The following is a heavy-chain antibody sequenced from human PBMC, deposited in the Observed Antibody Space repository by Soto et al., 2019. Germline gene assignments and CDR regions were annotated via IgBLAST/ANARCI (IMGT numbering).Heavy chain of an antibody. J-gene: IGHJ6*02. V-gene: IGHV3-30*18. CDR3: AKDGPPYYYYYCGMDV. CDR2: ISYDGSNK. Sequence: QVQLVESGGGVVQPGRSLRLSCAASGFTFISYGMHWVRQAPGKGLEWVAVISYDGSNKYYADSVKGRFTISRDNSKNTLYLQMNSLRAEDTAVYYCAKDGPPYYYYYCGMDVWGQGTTVTVSS. CDR1: GFTFISYG.